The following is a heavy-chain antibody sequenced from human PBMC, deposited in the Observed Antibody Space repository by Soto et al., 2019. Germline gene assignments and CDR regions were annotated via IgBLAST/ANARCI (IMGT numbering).Heavy chain of an antibody. J-gene: IGHJ4*02. CDR2: TIPLFGTP. Sequence: QVQLVQSGAEVKKPGSSVKVSCKASGGTFSSYAITWVRQAPGQGLEWMGGTIPLFGTPNYAQKFQGRVTITADKSTNTVYMELSSLRSEDTAVYYCARDAVGYQPPTYWRQGTLVTVSS. D-gene: IGHD2-2*01. CDR3: ARDAVGYQPPTY. CDR1: GGTFSSYA. V-gene: IGHV1-69*06.